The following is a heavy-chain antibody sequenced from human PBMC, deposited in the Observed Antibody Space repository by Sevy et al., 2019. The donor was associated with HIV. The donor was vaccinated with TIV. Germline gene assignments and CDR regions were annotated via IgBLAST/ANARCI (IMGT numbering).Heavy chain of an antibody. CDR3: ARDRAYSALDY. Sequence: GGSLRLSCVASGFTFSDSWMTWVRQAPGKGLERIAFINEDGSRLGYVDSVRGGFTIYRENTKNSLYLQMNSLRAEDTAVYFCARDRAYSALDYWGQGTLVTVSS. V-gene: IGHV3-7*01. D-gene: IGHD5-18*01. J-gene: IGHJ4*02. CDR1: GFTFSDSW. CDR2: INEDGSRL.